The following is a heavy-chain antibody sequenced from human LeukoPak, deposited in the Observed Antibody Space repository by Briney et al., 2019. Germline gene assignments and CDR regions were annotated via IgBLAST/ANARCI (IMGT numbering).Heavy chain of an antibody. V-gene: IGHV4-4*02. D-gene: IGHD2-8*01. CDR1: GGSISSSNW. J-gene: IGHJ3*02. CDR2: IYHSGST. CDR3: AREYCINGVCYFEPDAFDI. Sequence: SETLSLTCAVSGGSISSSNWWSWVRQPPGKGLEWIGEIYHSGSTNYSPSLKSRVTISVDKSKNQFSLKLSSVTAADTAVYYCAREYCINGVCYFEPDAFDIWGQGTMVTVSS.